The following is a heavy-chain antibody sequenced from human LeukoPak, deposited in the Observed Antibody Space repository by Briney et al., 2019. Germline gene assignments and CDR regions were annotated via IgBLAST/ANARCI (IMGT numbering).Heavy chain of an antibody. CDR1: GYTFTGYY. Sequence: WASVKVSCKASGYTFTGYYMHWVRQAPGHGLEWMGWINPNSGGTNYAQKLQGRVTMTTDTSTSTAYMELRSLRSDDTAVYYCARHRLHRLYYDSGGYYHDAFDIWGQGAMVTVSS. V-gene: IGHV1-2*02. CDR2: INPNSGGT. CDR3: ARHRLHRLYYDSGGYYHDAFDI. J-gene: IGHJ3*02. D-gene: IGHD3-22*01.